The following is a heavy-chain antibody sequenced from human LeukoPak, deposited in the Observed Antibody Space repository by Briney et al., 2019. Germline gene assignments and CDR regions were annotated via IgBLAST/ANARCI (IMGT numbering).Heavy chain of an antibody. D-gene: IGHD3-9*01. V-gene: IGHV7-4-1*02. Sequence: ASVKVSCKASGYIFSTCTINWVRQAPGQGLEWMGWINTNTGNPTYAQGFTGRFVFSLDTSVSTAYLQISSLKAEDTAVYYCARDSVLRYFDWLFPTIDYWGQGTLVTVSS. CDR2: INTNTGNP. CDR3: ARDSVLRYFDWLFPTIDY. CDR1: GYIFSTCT. J-gene: IGHJ4*02.